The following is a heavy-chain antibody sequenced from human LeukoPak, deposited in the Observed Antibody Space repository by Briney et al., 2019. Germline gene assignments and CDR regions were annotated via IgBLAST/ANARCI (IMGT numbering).Heavy chain of an antibody. Sequence: GASVKVSCKASGYTFTTYDITWVRQATGQGLEWMGWMNPNSGDTAYAQKFQGRVAMTRDTSISTVYMELSSLRSEDTAVYYCAREQYYYDSSGYYTECAYFQHWGQGTLVTVSS. V-gene: IGHV1-8*01. CDR3: AREQYYYDSSGYYTECAYFQH. CDR2: MNPNSGDT. CDR1: GYTFTTYD. D-gene: IGHD3-22*01. J-gene: IGHJ1*01.